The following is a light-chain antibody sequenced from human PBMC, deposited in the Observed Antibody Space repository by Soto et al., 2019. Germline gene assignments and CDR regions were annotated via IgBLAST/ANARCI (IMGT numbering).Light chain of an antibody. CDR2: FAS. J-gene: IGKJ1*01. Sequence: DIQMTQSPSILSASVGDRVTITCRASRSISSWLAWYQQKPGKAPKLLIHFASTLESGVPSRFSGSGSGTDFSLTISSLQPDDFATYYCQHYSTYSEWSFGQGTKVEI. CDR3: QHYSTYSEWS. V-gene: IGKV1-5*01. CDR1: RSISSW.